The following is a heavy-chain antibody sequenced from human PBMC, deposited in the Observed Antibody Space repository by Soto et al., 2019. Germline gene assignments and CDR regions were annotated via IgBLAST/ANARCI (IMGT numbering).Heavy chain of an antibody. J-gene: IGHJ6*02. V-gene: IGHV1-2*04. D-gene: IGHD3-10*01. CDR3: ARAFRITMVRGVGTNYYGMDV. CDR1: GYTFTGYY. CDR2: INPNSGGT. Sequence: ASVKVSCKASGYTFTGYYMHWVRQAPGQGLEWMGWINPNSGGTNYAQKFQGWVTMTRDTSISTAYMELSRLRSDDTAVYYCARAFRITMVRGVGTNYYGMDVWGQGTTVTVS.